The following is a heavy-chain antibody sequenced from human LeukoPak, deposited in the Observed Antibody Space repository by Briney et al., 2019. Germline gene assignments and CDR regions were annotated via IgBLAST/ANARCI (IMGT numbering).Heavy chain of an antibody. V-gene: IGHV4-34*01. CDR3: AKDQMGYDILTGYYIDLGDYYMDV. J-gene: IGHJ6*03. CDR1: GGSFSGYC. CDR2: INHSGST. Sequence: PSETLSLTCAVYGGSFSGYCWSWIRQPPGKGLEWIGEINHSGSTNYNPSLKSRVTISVDTSKNQFSLYLDSVTAADTAVYYCAKDQMGYDILTGYYIDLGDYYMDVWGKGTTVTISS. D-gene: IGHD3-9*01.